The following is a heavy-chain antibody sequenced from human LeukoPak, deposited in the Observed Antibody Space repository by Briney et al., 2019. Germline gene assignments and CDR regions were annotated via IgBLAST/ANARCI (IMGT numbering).Heavy chain of an antibody. CDR2: VNPDSGFT. Sequence: ASVKVSCKASGYKFTDDYMHWVRQAPGQGLEFMGWVNPDSGFTNYAQKFKGRVTMTRDTSISTAYLEVRSLTSDDTAVYYCAPTAEAYTSWWKVWGQGTLVTVSS. J-gene: IGHJ4*02. D-gene: IGHD3-16*01. CDR1: GYKFTDDY. CDR3: APTAEAYTSWWKV. V-gene: IGHV1-2*02.